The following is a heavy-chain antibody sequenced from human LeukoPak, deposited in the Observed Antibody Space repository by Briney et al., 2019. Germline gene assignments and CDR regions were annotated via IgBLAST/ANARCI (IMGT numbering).Heavy chain of an antibody. CDR2: ISKDGRTI. D-gene: IGHD6-13*01. Sequence: PGGSLRLSCAASGLPFSYNWMHWVRQAPGKGLMWVSRISKDGRTITYADSVKGRFTISRGNAKSTLYLQMEGLRAEDTAVYYCASEAYGSSWNPFDYWGQGTLVTVSS. V-gene: IGHV3-74*01. CDR1: GLPFSYNW. CDR3: ASEAYGSSWNPFDY. J-gene: IGHJ4*02.